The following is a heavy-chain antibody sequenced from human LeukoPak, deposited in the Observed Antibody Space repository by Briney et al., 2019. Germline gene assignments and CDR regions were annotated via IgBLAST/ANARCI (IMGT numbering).Heavy chain of an antibody. CDR1: GFTFSSYG. J-gene: IGHJ6*03. CDR2: ISYDGSNK. V-gene: IGHV3-30*18. D-gene: IGHD6-19*01. Sequence: GGSLRLSCAASGFTFSSYGMHWVRQAPGKGLEWVAVISYDGSNKYYADSVKGRFTISRDNSKNTLYLQMNSLRAEDTAVYYCAKDGEWQWPAILYYYYYMDVWGKGTTVTVSS. CDR3: AKDGEWQWPAILYYYYYMDV.